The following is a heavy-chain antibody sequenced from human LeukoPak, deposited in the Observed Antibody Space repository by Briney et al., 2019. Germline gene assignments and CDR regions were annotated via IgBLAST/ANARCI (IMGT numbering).Heavy chain of an antibody. V-gene: IGHV3-23*01. CDR3: AKAEYYYDSSGYYYFDY. CDR1: GFTFSSYW. CDR2: ISGSGGST. J-gene: IGHJ4*02. Sequence: GGSLRLSCAASGFTFSSYWMSWVRQAPGKGLEWVSAISGSGGSTYYADSVKGRFTISRDNSKNTLYLQMNSLRAEDTAVYYCAKAEYYYDSSGYYYFDYWGQGTLVTVSS. D-gene: IGHD3-22*01.